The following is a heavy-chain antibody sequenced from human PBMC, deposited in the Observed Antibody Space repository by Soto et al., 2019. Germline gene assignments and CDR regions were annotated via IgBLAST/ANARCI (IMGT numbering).Heavy chain of an antibody. J-gene: IGHJ4*02. D-gene: IGHD3-3*01. V-gene: IGHV3-30*18. CDR1: GFTFSSYG. CDR3: AKENKDSYYDFWSGPGLEY. Sequence: PGGSLRLSCAASGFTFSSYGMHWVRQAPGKGLEWVAVISYDGSNKYYADSVKGRFTISRDNSKNTLYLQMNSLRAEDTAVYYCAKENKDSYYDFWSGPGLEYWGQGPLVTVSS. CDR2: ISYDGSNK.